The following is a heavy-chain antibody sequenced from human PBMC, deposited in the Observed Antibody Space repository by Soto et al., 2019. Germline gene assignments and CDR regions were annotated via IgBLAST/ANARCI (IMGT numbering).Heavy chain of an antibody. CDR3: TRASYGSGSYYIIDYYYGMDV. V-gene: IGHV3-49*03. CDR2: IRSKAYGGTT. D-gene: IGHD3-10*01. J-gene: IGHJ6*02. CDR1: GFTFGDYA. Sequence: PGGSLRLSCTASGFTFGDYAMSWFRQAPGKGLEWVGFIRSKAYGGTTEYAASVKGRFTTSRDDSKSIAYLQMNSLKTEDTAVYYCTRASYGSGSYYIIDYYYGMDVWGQGTTVTVSS.